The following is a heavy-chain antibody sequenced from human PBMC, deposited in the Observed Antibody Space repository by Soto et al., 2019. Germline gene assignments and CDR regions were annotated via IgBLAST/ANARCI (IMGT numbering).Heavy chain of an antibody. Sequence: ASVKVSCKASGGTFSSYTISWVRQAPGQGLEWMGRIIPILGIANYAQKFQGRVTITADKSTSTAYMELSSLRSEDTAVYYCARAPPWHSGYDLPGYWGQGTLVTVSS. D-gene: IGHD5-12*01. CDR1: GGTFSSYT. CDR2: IIPILGIA. CDR3: ARAPPWHSGYDLPGY. J-gene: IGHJ4*02. V-gene: IGHV1-69*02.